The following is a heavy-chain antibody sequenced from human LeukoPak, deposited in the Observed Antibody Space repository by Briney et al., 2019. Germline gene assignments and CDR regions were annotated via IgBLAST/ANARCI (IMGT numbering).Heavy chain of an antibody. D-gene: IGHD6-13*01. CDR1: GGSISSYY. J-gene: IGHJ4*02. CDR3: ARHGQQFHEGDFDY. Sequence: SETLSLTCTVSGGSISSYYWSWIRQPPGKGLEWIGYIYYSGSSNYNPSLKSRVTVSVDTSKNHFSLKLSSVTAADTAVYYCARHGQQFHEGDFDYWGQGTLVTVSS. V-gene: IGHV4-59*08. CDR2: IYYSGSS.